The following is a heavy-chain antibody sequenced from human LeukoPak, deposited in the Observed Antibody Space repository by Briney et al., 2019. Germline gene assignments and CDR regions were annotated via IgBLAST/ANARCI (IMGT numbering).Heavy chain of an antibody. D-gene: IGHD4-17*01. V-gene: IGHV3-23*01. CDR3: ARDAYDYGDYYYYYMDV. CDR2: ISGSGGST. Sequence: GGSLRLSCAASGFTFSSYAMSWVRQAPGKGLEWVSAISGSGGSTYYADSVKGRFTISRDNSKNTLYLQMNSLRAEDTAVYYCARDAYDYGDYYYYYMDVWGKGTTVTVSS. J-gene: IGHJ6*03. CDR1: GFTFSSYA.